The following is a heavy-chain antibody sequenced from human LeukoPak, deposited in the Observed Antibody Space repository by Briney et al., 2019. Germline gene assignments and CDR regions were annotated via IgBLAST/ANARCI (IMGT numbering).Heavy chain of an antibody. CDR1: GYTFTNYA. V-gene: IGHV1-3*01. CDR2: INAGNGNT. CDR3: ARGGIAAAPIDNWFDP. Sequence: ASVKVSCKASGYTFTNYAMHWVRQAPGQRLEWMGWINAGNGNTKYSQKFQGRVTITRDTSASTAYMELSSLRSEDTAVYYCARGGIAAAPIDNWFDPWGQGTLVTVSS. D-gene: IGHD6-13*01. J-gene: IGHJ5*02.